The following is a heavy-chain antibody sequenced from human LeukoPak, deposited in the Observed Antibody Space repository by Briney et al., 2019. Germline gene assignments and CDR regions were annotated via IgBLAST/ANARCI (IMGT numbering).Heavy chain of an antibody. CDR2: IYYSGST. Sequence: SETLSLTCTVSGGSISSYYWSWIRQPPGKGLEWIGYIYYSGSTNYSPSLKSRVTISVDTSKNQFSLKLSSVTAADTAVYYCAREGGIAARPFDYWGQGTLVTVSS. CDR1: GGSISSYY. V-gene: IGHV4-59*01. CDR3: AREGGIAARPFDY. J-gene: IGHJ4*02. D-gene: IGHD6-6*01.